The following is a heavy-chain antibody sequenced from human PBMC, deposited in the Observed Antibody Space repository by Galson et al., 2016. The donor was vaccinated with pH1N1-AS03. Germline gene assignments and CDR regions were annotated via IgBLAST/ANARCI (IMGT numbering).Heavy chain of an antibody. V-gene: IGHV4-61*02. J-gene: IGHJ6*02. CDR1: GGSISSGNYY. CDR2: IYTSGRT. Sequence: TLSLTCTVSGGSISSGNYYWSWIRQPAGKGLEWIGRIYTSGRTNYNPSLKSRVTISVDTSKNQFSLKLTSVTASDTAVYYCARRVDTIIEYQYYYDMDVWGQGTTVTVSS. CDR3: ARRVDTIIEYQYYYDMDV. D-gene: IGHD5-24*01.